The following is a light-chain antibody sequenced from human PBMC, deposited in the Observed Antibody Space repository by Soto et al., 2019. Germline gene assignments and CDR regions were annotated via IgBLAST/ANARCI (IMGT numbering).Light chain of an antibody. CDR1: SSDVGSYNL. CDR2: EGS. CDR3: CSYAGSTNVV. V-gene: IGLV2-23*01. J-gene: IGLJ2*01. Sequence: QSALTQPASVSGSPGQSITISCTGTSSDVGSYNLVSWYQQHPGKAPKLMIYEGSKRPSGVSNRFSGSKSGNTASLTISGIQAEDEAYYYCCSYAGSTNVVFGGGTKLTVL.